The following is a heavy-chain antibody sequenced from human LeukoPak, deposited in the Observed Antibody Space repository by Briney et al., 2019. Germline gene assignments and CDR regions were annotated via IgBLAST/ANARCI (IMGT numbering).Heavy chain of an antibody. CDR3: ARVIVATWDDDWFGP. D-gene: IGHD1-1*01. V-gene: IGHV4-4*07. J-gene: IGHJ5*02. CDR1: GGSISSYY. Sequence: SETLSLTCTVSGGSISSYYWGWIRQPAGKGLEWIGRFYSTENTIYNPSLKSRVTMSGDTSKNQLSLKLNSVTVADTAIYYCARVIVATWDDDWFGPWGQGILVTVSS. CDR2: FYSTENT.